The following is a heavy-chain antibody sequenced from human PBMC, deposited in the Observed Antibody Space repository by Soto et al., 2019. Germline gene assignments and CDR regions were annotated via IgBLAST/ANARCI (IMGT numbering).Heavy chain of an antibody. CDR2: IGGSGDGT. CDR3: TRDASRDSSARGWFDP. V-gene: IGHV3-23*01. D-gene: IGHD6-13*01. Sequence: GGSLRLSCAASGFTFDGYAMSWVRQAPGKGLQWVSTIGGSGDGTYYTDALRGRFTISRDNAKNSLHLQMNSLRAEDTAVYYCTRDASRDSSARGWFDPWGPGTLVTVSS. J-gene: IGHJ5*02. CDR1: GFTFDGYA.